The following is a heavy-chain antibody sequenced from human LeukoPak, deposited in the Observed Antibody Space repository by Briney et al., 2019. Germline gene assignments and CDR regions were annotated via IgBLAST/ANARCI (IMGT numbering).Heavy chain of an antibody. CDR1: GFTFSTNY. V-gene: IGHV3-53*01. J-gene: IGHJ4*02. Sequence: GGSLRLSCAASGFTFSTNYINWVRQAPGKGLEWLSVLYSGGSAVYADSVRGRFTISRDNSKNTLYLQMNRLRAEDTAVYYCARGYNYGHHFDYWGQGTLVTVYS. D-gene: IGHD5-18*01. CDR3: ARGYNYGHHFDY. CDR2: LYSGGSA.